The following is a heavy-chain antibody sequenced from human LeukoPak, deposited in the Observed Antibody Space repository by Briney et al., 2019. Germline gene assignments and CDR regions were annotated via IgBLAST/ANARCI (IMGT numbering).Heavy chain of an antibody. D-gene: IGHD5-18*01. J-gene: IGHJ4*02. CDR3: SKAGDTNYYRYGDY. V-gene: IGHV3-23*01. CDR1: GFTFSSYG. CDR2: ISGSGGST. Sequence: GGSLRLSCAASGFTFSSYGMSWVRQAPGKGLEWVSAISGSGGSTYYADSMKGRFTISRDNAKNTLYLQMNNLRGEDTALYYCSKAGDTNYYRYGDYWGQGTLVTVSS.